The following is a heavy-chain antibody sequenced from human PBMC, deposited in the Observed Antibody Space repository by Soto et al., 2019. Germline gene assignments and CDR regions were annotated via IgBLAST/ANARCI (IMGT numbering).Heavy chain of an antibody. CDR1: GGSISSGGYY. D-gene: IGHD6-13*01. J-gene: IGHJ5*02. CDR3: ARHVNSGQLVPDNWFDP. Sequence: PSETLSLTCTVSGGSISSGGYYWGWIRQHPGKGLEWIGSIYYSGSTYYNPSLKSRVTISVDTSKNQFSLKLSSVTAADTAVYYCARHVNSGQLVPDNWFDPWGQGTLVTVSS. V-gene: IGHV4-39*01. CDR2: IYYSGST.